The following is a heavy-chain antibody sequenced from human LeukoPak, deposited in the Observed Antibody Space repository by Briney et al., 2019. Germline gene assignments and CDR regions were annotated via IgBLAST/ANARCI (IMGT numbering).Heavy chain of an antibody. D-gene: IGHD4-17*01. CDR1: GFTFSSYW. CDR3: ARDLGGYGDYGTNFDY. Sequence: GGSLRLSCAASGFTFSSYWMSWVRQASGKGLEWVANIKKDGSEKYYVDSVKGRFTISRHNAKRSLYLQMNSLRAEDTAVYYCARDLGGYGDYGTNFDYWGQGTLVTVSS. CDR2: IKKDGSEK. J-gene: IGHJ4*02. V-gene: IGHV3-7*01.